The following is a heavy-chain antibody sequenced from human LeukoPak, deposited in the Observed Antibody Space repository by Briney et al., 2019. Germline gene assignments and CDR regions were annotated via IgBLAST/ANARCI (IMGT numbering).Heavy chain of an antibody. CDR2: IIGSGAGT. D-gene: IGHD3-10*01. V-gene: IGHV3-23*01. CDR1: GFTFSTYC. J-gene: IGHJ6*02. CDR3: AKCDILVRGVSYHYYGMDV. Sequence: GGSLRLSCAASGFTFSTYCMSWVRQAPGKGREWDSSIIGSGAGTYYADSVKGRFTISRDNSKNTLSLQMNSLRAEDTAVYYCAKCDILVRGVSYHYYGMDVWGQGTTVTVSS.